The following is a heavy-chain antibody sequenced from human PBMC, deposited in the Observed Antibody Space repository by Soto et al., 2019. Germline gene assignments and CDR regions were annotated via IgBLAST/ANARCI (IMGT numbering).Heavy chain of an antibody. CDR3: EKSAMIRGGGWFDP. J-gene: IGHJ5*02. D-gene: IGHD3-10*01. CDR1: GFTFSTYG. CDR2: ISGSGGNT. Sequence: EVQLLESGGGLVQPGGSLRLSCAASGFTFSTYGMRWVRQAPGKGLEWVSDISGSGGNTYYADSVKGRFTISRDNSKNTLYLQMNSLRAEDTAGYYCEKSAMIRGGGWFDPWGQGTLVTVSS. V-gene: IGHV3-23*01.